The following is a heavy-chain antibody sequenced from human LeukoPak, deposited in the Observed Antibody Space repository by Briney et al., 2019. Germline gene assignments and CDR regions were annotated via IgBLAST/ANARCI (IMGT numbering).Heavy chain of an antibody. J-gene: IGHJ4*02. CDR2: INSDGSST. CDR3: ARVGAAAGTLGY. CDR1: GFTFSNYW. Sequence: GGSLRLPCAASGFTFSNYWMHWVRQDPGKGLVWVSRINSDGSSTSYADSVKGRFTISRDNAKNTLYLQMNSLRAEDTAVYYCARVGAAAGTLGYRGQGTLVTVSS. D-gene: IGHD6-13*01. V-gene: IGHV3-74*01.